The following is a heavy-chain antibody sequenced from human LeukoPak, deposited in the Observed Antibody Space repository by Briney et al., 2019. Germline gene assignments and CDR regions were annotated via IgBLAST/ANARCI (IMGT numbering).Heavy chain of an antibody. CDR2: IRYDGSNK. J-gene: IGHJ4*02. V-gene: IGHV3-30*02. D-gene: IGHD2-2*01. Sequence: GSLRLSCAASGFTFSSYGMHWVRQAPGKGLEWVAFIRYDGSNKYYADSVKGRFTISRDNSKNTLYLQMNSLRAEDTAVYYCAKDGASFVPAPDFDYWGQGTLVTVSS. CDR3: AKDGASFVPAPDFDY. CDR1: GFTFSSYG.